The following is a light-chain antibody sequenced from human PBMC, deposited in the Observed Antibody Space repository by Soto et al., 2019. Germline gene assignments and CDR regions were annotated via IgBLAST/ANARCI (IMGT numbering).Light chain of an antibody. CDR3: KQSFSSPT. CDR1: QRINIY. Sequence: DMQMTESASSLSTSIGGRVTITCRASQRINIYLNWYRQKPGKDPELLIYSASNLQSGVPSRFSGSGSGTDFTLTISGLQPEDFATYYCKQSFSSPTFGDGTQLEIK. V-gene: IGKV1-39*01. CDR2: SAS. J-gene: IGKJ5*01.